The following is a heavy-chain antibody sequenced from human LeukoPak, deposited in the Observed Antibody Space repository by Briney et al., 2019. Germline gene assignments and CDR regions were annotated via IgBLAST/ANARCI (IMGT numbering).Heavy chain of an antibody. V-gene: IGHV4-39*01. Sequence: SETLSLTCTVSGGSISSSSYYWGWIRQPPGKGLEWIGSIYYSGSTYCNPSLKSRVTISVDTSKNQFSLKLSSVTAADTAVYYCARQGVRSSAFDIWGQGTTVTVSS. CDR3: ARQGVRSSAFDI. CDR1: GGSISSSSYY. CDR2: IYYSGST. J-gene: IGHJ3*02. D-gene: IGHD3-10*01.